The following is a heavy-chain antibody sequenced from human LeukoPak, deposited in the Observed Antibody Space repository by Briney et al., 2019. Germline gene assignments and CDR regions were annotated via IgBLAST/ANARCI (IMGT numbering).Heavy chain of an antibody. J-gene: IGHJ4*01. Sequence: ASVKVSCKASGYTFTGYFMHWVRQAPGHRREWMGWNNPNSGSTNYAQKFQGRVTMTRDTSISTALMELSRLRSDDSAVYYCARTFYDSFDHWGHGTLVTVSS. CDR3: ARTFYDSFDH. V-gene: IGHV1-2*02. CDR1: GYTFTGYF. CDR2: NNPNSGST. D-gene: IGHD3-3*01.